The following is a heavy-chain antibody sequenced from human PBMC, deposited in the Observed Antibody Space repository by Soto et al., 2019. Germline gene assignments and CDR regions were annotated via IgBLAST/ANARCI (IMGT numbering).Heavy chain of an antibody. J-gene: IGHJ4*02. D-gene: IGHD6-19*01. CDR1: GFTFSSYA. CDR3: ARAGYSSGWYWGGAYDY. V-gene: IGHV3-30-3*01. Sequence: GGSLRLSCAASGFTFSSYAMHWVRQAPGKGLEWVAVISYDGSNKYYADSVKGRFTISRDNSKNTLYLQMNSLRAEDTAVYYCARAGYSSGWYWGGAYDYCGQGTLVTVSS. CDR2: ISYDGSNK.